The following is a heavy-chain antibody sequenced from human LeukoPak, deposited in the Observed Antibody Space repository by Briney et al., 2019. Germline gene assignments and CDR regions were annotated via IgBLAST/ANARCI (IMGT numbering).Heavy chain of an antibody. D-gene: IGHD3-22*01. J-gene: IGHJ6*03. V-gene: IGHV3-48*03. CDR3: ARDNDSSGYYYYYYMDV. CDR1: GFTFSSYE. Sequence: GGSLRLSCAASGFTFSSYEMNWVRQAPGKGLEWVSYISSSGSTIYYADPVKGRFTISRDNAKNSLYLQMNSLRAEDTAVYYCARDNDSSGYYYYYYMDVWGKGTTVTVSS. CDR2: ISSSGSTI.